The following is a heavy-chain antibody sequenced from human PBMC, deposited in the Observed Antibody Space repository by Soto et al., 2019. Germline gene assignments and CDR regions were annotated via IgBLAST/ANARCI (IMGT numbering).Heavy chain of an antibody. Sequence: PGGSLRLSCTASGFTFSSYAMQWVRQAPGKGLEWVAVISYDGSNKYYADSVKGRFTISRDNSKNTLYLQMNSLRAEDTAVYYCARGGYSSGWYNDYWGQGTLVTVSS. V-gene: IGHV3-30-3*01. CDR2: ISYDGSNK. CDR1: GFTFSSYA. CDR3: ARGGYSSGWYNDY. J-gene: IGHJ4*02. D-gene: IGHD6-19*01.